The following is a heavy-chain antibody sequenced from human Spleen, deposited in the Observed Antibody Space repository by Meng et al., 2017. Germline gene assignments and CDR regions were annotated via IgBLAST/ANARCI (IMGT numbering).Heavy chain of an antibody. CDR3: ATERYYLSRCYLPA. V-gene: IGHV1-2*02. CDR2: NHSYTGGT. Sequence: VLQLQAEGQVKHPGALAHASCKAAGSSSIGCYIWRWRQAPGQRLEGMGWNHSYTGGTNYDQNFQSRVTVTVDTSNSQVYLKLSSVNADDTAVYYCATERYYLSRCYLPAWGQGTLVTVSS. CDR1: GSSSIGCY. D-gene: IGHD3-10*01. J-gene: IGHJ5*02.